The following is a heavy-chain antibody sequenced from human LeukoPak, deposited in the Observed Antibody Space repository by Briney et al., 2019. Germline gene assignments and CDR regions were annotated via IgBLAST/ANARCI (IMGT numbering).Heavy chain of an antibody. V-gene: IGHV4-59*01. D-gene: IGHD1-1*01. CDR2: VDHTGST. J-gene: IGHJ6*03. CDR1: DDSITMYY. CDR3: ARGRVSSSTWYSTYYYYFYMDV. Sequence: SETLSLTCSVSDDSITMYYWTWIRQPPGKGLEWIGYVDHTGSTHFNPSLNGRVSISRDTTKNLFSLRLRSVTAADTAVYFCARGRVSSSTWYSTYYYYFYMDVWGKGTTVTVSS.